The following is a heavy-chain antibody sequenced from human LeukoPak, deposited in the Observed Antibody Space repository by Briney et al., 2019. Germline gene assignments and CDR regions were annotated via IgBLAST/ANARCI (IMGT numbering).Heavy chain of an antibody. CDR2: IRYDGSNK. V-gene: IGHV3-30*02. J-gene: IGHJ4*02. D-gene: IGHD3-22*01. CDR1: GFTFSSYG. Sequence: GGSLRLSCAASGFTFSSYGMHWVRQAPGKGLEWVAFIRYDGSNKYYADSVKGRFTISRDNSKNTLYLQMNSLRAEDTAVYYCARDMIWAPRAYDSSGYYPGPFDYWGQGTLVTVSS. CDR3: ARDMIWAPRAYDSSGYYPGPFDY.